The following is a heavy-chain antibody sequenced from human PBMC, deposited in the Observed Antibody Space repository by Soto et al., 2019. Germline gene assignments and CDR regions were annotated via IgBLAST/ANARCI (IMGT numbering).Heavy chain of an antibody. D-gene: IGHD5-12*01. CDR3: ARDEVATIRRGYYYGMDV. CDR1: GGSFSGYY. CDR2: INHSGST. V-gene: IGHV4-34*01. J-gene: IGHJ6*02. Sequence: SETLSLTCAVYGGSFSGYYWSWIRQPPGKGLEWIGEINHSGSTNYNPSLKSRVTISVDTSKNQFSLKLSSVTAADTAVYYCARDEVATIRRGYYYGMDVWGQGTTVTVSS.